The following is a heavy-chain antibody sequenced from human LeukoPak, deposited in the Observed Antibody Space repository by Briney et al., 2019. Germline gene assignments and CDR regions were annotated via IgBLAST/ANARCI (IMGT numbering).Heavy chain of an antibody. Sequence: ASVKVSCKASGYTFTSYYMHWVRQAPGQGLEWMGWINPNSGGTNYAQKFQGRVTMTRDTSISTAYMELSRLRSDDTAVYYCARGLRGNFDWLLYHYYMDVWGKGTTVTVSS. CDR1: GYTFTSYY. J-gene: IGHJ6*03. CDR3: ARGLRGNFDWLLYHYYMDV. D-gene: IGHD3-9*01. CDR2: INPNSGGT. V-gene: IGHV1-2*02.